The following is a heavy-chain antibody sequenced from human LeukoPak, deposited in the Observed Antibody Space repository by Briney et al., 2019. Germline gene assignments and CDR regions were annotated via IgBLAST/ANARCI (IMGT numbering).Heavy chain of an antibody. V-gene: IGHV3-30-3*01. CDR2: ISYDGSNK. CDR1: GFTFSSYA. J-gene: IGHJ6*02. Sequence: PGRSLRLSCAASGFTFSSYAMHWVRQAPGKGLEWVAVISYDGSNKYYADSVKGRFTISRDNSKNTLYLQMNSLRAEDTAVYYCLVPAAMGYGMDVWGQGTTVTVSS. D-gene: IGHD2-2*01. CDR3: LVPAAMGYGMDV.